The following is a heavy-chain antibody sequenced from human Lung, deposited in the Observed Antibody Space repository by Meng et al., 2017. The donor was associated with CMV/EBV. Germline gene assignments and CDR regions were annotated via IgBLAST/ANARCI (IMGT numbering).Heavy chain of an antibody. CDR3: ARGYLGGPVDY. CDR1: KFTFDDYG. J-gene: IGHJ4*02. V-gene: IGHV3-20*04. D-gene: IGHD1-1*01. Sequence: GSLRLSCVVSKFTFDDYGMSWVRQTPGKGLEWVSGITRNGESTGHADSVKGRFTISRDNIKNSLYLQMNSLRAEDTAFYYCARGYLGGPVDYWGQGTMVTVSS. CDR2: ITRNGEST.